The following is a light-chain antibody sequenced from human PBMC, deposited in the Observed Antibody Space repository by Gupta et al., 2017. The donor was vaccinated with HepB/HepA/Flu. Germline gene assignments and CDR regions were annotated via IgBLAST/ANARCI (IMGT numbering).Light chain of an antibody. CDR3: SSYTSSSTVV. Sequence: QSVLTQPASVSGSPGQSITISCTGTSSDAGGYKYVSWYQQHPGKAPKLIIYDVSNRPSGVSNRFSGSKSGNTASLTISGLQAEDEADYYCSSYTSSSTVVFGGGTKLTVV. V-gene: IGLV2-14*03. CDR1: SSDAGGYKY. J-gene: IGLJ2*01. CDR2: DVS.